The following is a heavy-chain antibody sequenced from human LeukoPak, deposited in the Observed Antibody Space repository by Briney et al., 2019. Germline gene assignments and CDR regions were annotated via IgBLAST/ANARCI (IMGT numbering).Heavy chain of an antibody. D-gene: IGHD6-6*01. CDR2: IRYDGSNK. J-gene: IGHJ4*02. CDR1: GFTFSSYG. CDR3: AKDKDSSCPY. Sequence: RGSLRLSCAASGFTFSSYGMHWVRQAPGKGLEWVAFIRYDGSNKYYADSVKGRFTISRDNSKNTLYLQMNSLRAEDTAVYYCAKDKDSSCPYWGQGTLVTVSS. V-gene: IGHV3-30*02.